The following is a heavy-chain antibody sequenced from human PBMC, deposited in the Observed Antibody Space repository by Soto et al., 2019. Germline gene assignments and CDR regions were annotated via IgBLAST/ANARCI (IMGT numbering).Heavy chain of an antibody. CDR1: GGTFSSYA. Sequence: QVQLVQSGAEVKKPGSSVKVSCKASGGTFSSYAISWVRQAPGQGLEWMGGIIPIFGTANYAQKFQGRVTITADESTSTAYMELISLRSEDTAVYYCTRDGVTMILTGRYSWFDPWGQGTLVTVSS. V-gene: IGHV1-69*12. D-gene: IGHD3-9*01. CDR2: IIPIFGTA. CDR3: TRDGVTMILTGRYSWFDP. J-gene: IGHJ5*02.